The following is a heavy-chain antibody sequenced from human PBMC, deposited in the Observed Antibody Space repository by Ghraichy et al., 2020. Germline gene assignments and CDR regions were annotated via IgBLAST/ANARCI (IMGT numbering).Heavy chain of an antibody. V-gene: IGHV3-23*01. CDR1: GFTFSYYA. D-gene: IGHD3-22*01. CDR2: ISGSGGNT. J-gene: IGHJ3*02. CDR3: AKDRGTMIVVIRANAFDI. Sequence: GGSLRLSCAASGFTFSYYAMSWVRQAPGKELEWVSAISGSGGNTYYADSVKGRFTISRDNSKNTLSLQMNSLRAEDTAVYYCAKDRGTMIVVIRANAFDIWGQGTMVTVSS.